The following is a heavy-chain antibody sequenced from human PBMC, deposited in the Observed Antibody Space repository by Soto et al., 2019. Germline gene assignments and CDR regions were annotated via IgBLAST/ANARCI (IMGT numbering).Heavy chain of an antibody. D-gene: IGHD3-16*01. Sequence: SVKVSCKTSGFTFTSSAMQWVRQARGQGLEWIGWIVVGSGHANHAQKFQERVTITRDMSTSTAYMELSSLRSEDTAMYYCAAASSTSGGYYGMDVWGQGTTVTVSS. V-gene: IGHV1-58*02. CDR3: AAASSTSGGYYGMDV. CDR1: GFTFTSSA. CDR2: IVVGSGHA. J-gene: IGHJ6*02.